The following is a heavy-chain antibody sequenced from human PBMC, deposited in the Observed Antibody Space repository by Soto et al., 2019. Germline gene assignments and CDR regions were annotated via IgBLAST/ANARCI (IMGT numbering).Heavy chain of an antibody. D-gene: IGHD3-16*01. J-gene: IGHJ4*02. Sequence: SETLSISCTVSVASMSDYYGSWFRQSPGKGLEHIGYLHYSGSANYNPSLKSRVTISMDTSKNQFFLKLNSVTAADTAIYYCARSGHTFVGVVWGEGTPVTVS. CDR1: VASMSDYY. V-gene: IGHV4-59*01. CDR2: LHYSGSA. CDR3: ARSGHTFVGVV.